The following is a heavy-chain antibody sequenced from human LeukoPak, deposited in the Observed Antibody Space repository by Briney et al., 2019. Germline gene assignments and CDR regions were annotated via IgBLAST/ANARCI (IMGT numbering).Heavy chain of an antibody. CDR3: ARAKGGSTWNDAFDI. Sequence: SETLSLTCTVSGGSISSGDYYWSWIRQPPGKGLEWIGYIYYSGSTYYNPSLKSRVTISVDTSKNQFSLNLNSVTAADTAVYYCARAKGGSTWNDAFDIWGQGTMVTVSS. CDR1: GGSISSGDYY. J-gene: IGHJ3*02. V-gene: IGHV4-30-4*02. D-gene: IGHD1-26*01. CDR2: IYYSGST.